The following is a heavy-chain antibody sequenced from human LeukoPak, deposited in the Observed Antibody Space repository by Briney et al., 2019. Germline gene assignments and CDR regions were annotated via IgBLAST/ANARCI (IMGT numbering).Heavy chain of an antibody. CDR2: IYSGGST. V-gene: IGHV3-53*01. J-gene: IGHJ4*02. Sequence: GGSLRLSCAASGFTVSSNYMSWVRQAPGKGLEWVSVIYSGGSTYYADSVKGRFTISRDNSKNTLYLQMNSLRAEDTAVYYCQGASSGWHNFDYWGQGTLVTVSS. CDR3: QGASSGWHNFDY. CDR1: GFTVSSNY. D-gene: IGHD6-19*01.